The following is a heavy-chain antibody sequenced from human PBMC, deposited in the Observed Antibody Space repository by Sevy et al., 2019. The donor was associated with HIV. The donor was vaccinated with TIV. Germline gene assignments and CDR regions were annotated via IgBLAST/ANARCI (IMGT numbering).Heavy chain of an antibody. Sequence: ASVKVSCKTSGYTFTGYFIHWVRQAPGQGLEWMGWINPKSGGTNSAQKFQGRVTMTRDTSISTAYMELSSLRSDDTAVYYCARDHYLDSVDYWGQRTLVTVSS. CDR3: ARDHYLDSVDY. V-gene: IGHV1-2*02. D-gene: IGHD3-22*01. CDR2: INPKSGGT. J-gene: IGHJ4*02. CDR1: GYTFTGYF.